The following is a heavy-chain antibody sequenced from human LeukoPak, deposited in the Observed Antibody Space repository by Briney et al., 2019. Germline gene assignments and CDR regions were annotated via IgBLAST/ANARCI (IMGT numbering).Heavy chain of an antibody. D-gene: IGHD7-27*01. V-gene: IGHV3-21*01. J-gene: IGHJ5*02. CDR1: GFTFSSRS. CDR2: ISSSSTSI. CDR3: ARDDALRLGLVDH. Sequence: GGSLRLSCAASGFTFSSRSMNWVRQAPGKGLEWVSFISSSSTSIYYADSVKGRFTISRDNAKNSLYLQMNSLRPEDTAIYYCARDDALRLGLVDHWGQGTLVTVSS.